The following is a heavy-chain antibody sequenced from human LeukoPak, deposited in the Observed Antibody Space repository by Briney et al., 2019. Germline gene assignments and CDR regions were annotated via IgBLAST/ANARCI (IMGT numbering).Heavy chain of an antibody. D-gene: IGHD3-22*01. CDR2: INPNSGGT. J-gene: IGHJ4*02. Sequence: GASVKVSCKASGYTFTGYYMHWVRQAPGQGLEWMGRINPNSGGTNYAQKFQGRVTMTRDTSISTAYMELSRLRSDDTTVYYCARVGLYYYDSSGSANWGQGTLVTVSS. CDR3: ARVGLYYYDSSGSAN. CDR1: GYTFTGYY. V-gene: IGHV1-2*06.